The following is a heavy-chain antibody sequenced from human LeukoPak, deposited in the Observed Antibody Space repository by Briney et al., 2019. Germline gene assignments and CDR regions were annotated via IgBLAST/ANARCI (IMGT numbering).Heavy chain of an antibody. J-gene: IGHJ4*02. Sequence: GGSLRLSCAASGFTVSSNYMSWVRQAPGKGLEWVSVIYSGGSTYYADSVKGRFTISRDNSKNTLYLQMNSLRAEDTAVYYCARVGTSSGDWVRFDYWGQGTLATVYS. CDR2: IYSGGST. CDR3: ARVGTSSGDWVRFDY. CDR1: GFTVSSNY. D-gene: IGHD2-21*02. V-gene: IGHV3-66*01.